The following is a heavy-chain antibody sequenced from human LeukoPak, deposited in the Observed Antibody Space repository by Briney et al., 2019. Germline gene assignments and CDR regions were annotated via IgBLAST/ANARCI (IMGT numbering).Heavy chain of an antibody. Sequence: PGGSLRLSCAGSGFSFSSYWMSWVRQAPGKGLEWVANVKDDGTETQYADGVKGRFTISRDNAKNALYLQMSSLRAEDTAVYYCARDAFDPWGQGTLVTVSS. V-gene: IGHV3-7*01. J-gene: IGHJ5*02. CDR3: ARDAFDP. CDR2: VKDDGTET. CDR1: GFSFSSYW.